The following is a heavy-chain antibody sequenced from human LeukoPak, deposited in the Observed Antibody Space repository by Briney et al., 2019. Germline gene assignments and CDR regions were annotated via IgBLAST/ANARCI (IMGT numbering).Heavy chain of an antibody. Sequence: ASVKVSCKASGYTFTGYYMHWVRQAPGQGLEWMGWINPNSGGTNYAQKFQGRVTMTRDTSISTAYMELSRLRSDDTAVYYGAREMGDDSSGYHDYWGQGTLVTVSS. CDR3: AREMGDDSSGYHDY. CDR2: INPNSGGT. V-gene: IGHV1-2*02. J-gene: IGHJ4*02. CDR1: GYTFTGYY. D-gene: IGHD3-22*01.